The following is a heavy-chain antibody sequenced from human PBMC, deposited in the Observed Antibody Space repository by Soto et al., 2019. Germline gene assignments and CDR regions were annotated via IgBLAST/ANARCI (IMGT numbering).Heavy chain of an antibody. CDR3: GRSVVGATGEILYNAMDV. CDR2: INPANGHT. J-gene: IGHJ6*02. V-gene: IGHV1-3*01. CDR1: GCTFTTCA. D-gene: IGHD1-26*01. Sequence: ASVKVTCKASGCTFTTCALRWVRQAPGQRPEWMGWINPANGHTKYSKKFQDRVTITRDTSASTGYMELSSLRSEDTAVYYCGRSVVGATGEILYNAMDVWGQGTTVTVSS.